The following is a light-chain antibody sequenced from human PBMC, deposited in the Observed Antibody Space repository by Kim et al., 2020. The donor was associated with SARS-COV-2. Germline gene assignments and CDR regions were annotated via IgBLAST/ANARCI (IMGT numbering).Light chain of an antibody. Sequence: SVGDRVTITCRASHDIGNDLGWYQQKPGKAPKLLVYGASSLESGVPSRFSGSGSGTYFTLSISSLQPEDFATYYCLQDLTYPLTFGGGTKVDIK. CDR3: LQDLTYPLT. J-gene: IGKJ4*01. CDR1: HDIGND. CDR2: GAS. V-gene: IGKV1-6*01.